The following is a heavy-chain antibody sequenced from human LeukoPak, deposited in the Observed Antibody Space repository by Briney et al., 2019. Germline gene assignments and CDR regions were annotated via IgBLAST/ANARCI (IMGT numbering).Heavy chain of an antibody. V-gene: IGHV3-21*01. D-gene: IGHD5-18*01. CDR2: ITSSSSYM. Sequence: GGSLRLSCAASGFIFSSYSMNWVRQAPGKGLEWVSSITSSSSYMYYADSVKGRFTISRDNAKNSLYLQLNSLRAEDTAVYYCARKREEGDTAMVTSLFDYWGQGTLVTVSS. CDR1: GFIFSSYS. J-gene: IGHJ4*02. CDR3: ARKREEGDTAMVTSLFDY.